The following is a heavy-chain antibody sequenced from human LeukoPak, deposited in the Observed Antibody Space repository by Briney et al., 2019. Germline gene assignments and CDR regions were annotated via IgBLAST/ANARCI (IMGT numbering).Heavy chain of an antibody. Sequence: SETLSLTCAVYGGSFSGYYWSWIRQPPGKGLEWIGEINHSGSTNYNPSLKGRVTISVDTSKNQFSLKLSSVTAADTAVYYCARDRKGYCSSTSCYDAFDIWGQGTMVTVSS. CDR1: GGSFSGYY. V-gene: IGHV4-34*01. D-gene: IGHD2-2*01. CDR3: ARDRKGYCSSTSCYDAFDI. CDR2: INHSGST. J-gene: IGHJ3*02.